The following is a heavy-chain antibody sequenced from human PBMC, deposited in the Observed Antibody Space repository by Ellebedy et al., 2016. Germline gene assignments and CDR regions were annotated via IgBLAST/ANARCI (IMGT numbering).Heavy chain of an antibody. CDR2: INHSGST. J-gene: IGHJ5*02. V-gene: IGHV4-39*07. Sequence: SETLSLTXTVSGGSISSGDYYWSWIRQPPGKGLEWIGEINHSGSTNYNPSLKSRVTISVDTSKNQFSLKLSSVTAADTAVYYCARFKIVGTTWYWFNPWGQGTLVTVSS. CDR1: GGSISSGDYY. CDR3: ARFKIVGTTWYWFNP. D-gene: IGHD1-7*01.